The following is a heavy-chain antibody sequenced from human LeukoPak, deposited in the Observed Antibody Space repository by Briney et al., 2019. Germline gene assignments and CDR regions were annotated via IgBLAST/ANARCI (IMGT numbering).Heavy chain of an antibody. CDR1: GGSISSYY. J-gene: IGHJ5*02. CDR3: ARVDYDFWSGYYRFWFDP. CDR2: IYYSGST. Sequence: SETLSLTCTVSGGSISSYYWSWIRQPPGKGLEWIGYIYYSGSTNYNPSLKSRVTISVDTSKNQFSLKLSSVTAADTAVYYCARVDYDFWSGYYRFWFDPWGQGTLVTVSS. D-gene: IGHD3-3*01. V-gene: IGHV4-59*12.